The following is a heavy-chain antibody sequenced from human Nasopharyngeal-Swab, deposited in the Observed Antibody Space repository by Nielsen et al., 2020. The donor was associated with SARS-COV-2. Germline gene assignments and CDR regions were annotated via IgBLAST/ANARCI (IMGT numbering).Heavy chain of an antibody. Sequence: ASVKVSCKASGYMFTGFFMHWVRQAPGQGLEWVGWINPRSGGTNYTQKFQGWVTMTTDTSISTAYMELRRLRSDDTAVYYCASGEPLYTVRGYFYYYMDVWGKGTSVTVSS. CDR3: ASGEPLYTVRGYFYYYMDV. V-gene: IGHV1-2*04. J-gene: IGHJ6*03. CDR1: GYMFTGFF. D-gene: IGHD3-10*01. CDR2: INPRSGGT.